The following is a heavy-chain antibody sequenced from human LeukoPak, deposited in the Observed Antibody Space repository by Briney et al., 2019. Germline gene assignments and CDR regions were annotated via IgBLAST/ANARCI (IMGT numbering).Heavy chain of an antibody. Sequence: ASVTVSCKVSEYTLTELSMHWVRQAPGKGLEWMGGFDPEDGETIYAQKFQGRVTMTEDTSTDTAYMELSSLRSEDTAVYYCATDLYYGSGTYIDWGQGTLVTVSS. CDR2: FDPEDGET. J-gene: IGHJ4*02. CDR3: ATDLYYGSGTYID. CDR1: EYTLTELS. D-gene: IGHD3-10*01. V-gene: IGHV1-24*01.